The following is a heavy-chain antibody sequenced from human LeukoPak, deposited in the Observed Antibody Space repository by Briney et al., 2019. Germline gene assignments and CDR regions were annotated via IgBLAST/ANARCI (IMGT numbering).Heavy chain of an antibody. V-gene: IGHV3-21*01. CDR1: GFSFSDYD. J-gene: IGHJ1*01. CDR3: GRAFPPLRTSSAGDL. D-gene: IGHD6-13*01. CDR2: ISGRSSHI. Sequence: GGSLRLSCSASGFSFSDYDMNWVRQAPGKGLEWVSAISGRSSHIYYGDSVKGRFTISRDNAKNSLYLQMDSLRVEDTAVYYCGRAFPPLRTSSAGDLWGERTLGIVSS.